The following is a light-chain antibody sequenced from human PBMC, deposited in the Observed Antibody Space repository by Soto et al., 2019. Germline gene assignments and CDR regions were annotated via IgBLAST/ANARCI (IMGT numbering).Light chain of an antibody. CDR2: KAS. J-gene: IGKJ1*01. V-gene: IGKV1-5*03. Sequence: DIQLTQSPSTLSASVGDRVTLTCPASQTISSWLAWYQQKPGKAPKLLIYKASSLESGVPSRFSGSGSGTEFTLTISSLQPDDFATYYCQHYHSYPWTFGQGTKVDIK. CDR1: QTISSW. CDR3: QHYHSYPWT.